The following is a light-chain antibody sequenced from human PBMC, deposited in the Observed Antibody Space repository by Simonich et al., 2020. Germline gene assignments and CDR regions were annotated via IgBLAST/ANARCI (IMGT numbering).Light chain of an antibody. V-gene: IGKV3D-11*02. CDR3: QQRSNWHELT. Sequence: EIVLTQSPATLSLSPGERATLSCRASQSVSSYLAWYQQKPGQAPRLLIYDASNRATGIPARFSGSGPGTDFTLTISSLEPEDFAVYYCQQRSNWHELTFGGGTKVETK. CDR1: QSVSSY. J-gene: IGKJ4*01. CDR2: DAS.